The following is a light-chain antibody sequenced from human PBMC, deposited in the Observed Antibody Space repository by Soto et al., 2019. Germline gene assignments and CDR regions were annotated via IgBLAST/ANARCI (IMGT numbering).Light chain of an antibody. J-gene: IGLJ1*01. CDR2: DVN. V-gene: IGLV2-11*01. CDR1: SSDVGGHNS. CDR3: CSYAGSYAYV. Sequence: QSALTQPRSVSGSPGQSLSISCTGTSSDVGGHNSVSWYQQHPGKAPKLIIYDVNKRPSGVPDRFSGSKSGNTASLIISGLQAEDEADYSCCSYAGSYAYVFGTGTKLTVL.